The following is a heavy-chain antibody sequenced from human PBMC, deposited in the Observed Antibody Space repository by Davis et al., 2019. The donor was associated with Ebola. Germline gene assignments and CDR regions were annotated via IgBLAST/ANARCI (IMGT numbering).Heavy chain of an antibody. Sequence: ASVKVSCKASGYTFTNYYMHWVRQAPGQGLEWMGMINPNDGRTIYAQKFQGRVTMTRDTSTSTVYMELSSLRSEDTAVYYCARGGGIVVAPSDYWGQGTLVTVSS. V-gene: IGHV1-46*01. CDR2: INPNDGRT. J-gene: IGHJ4*02. CDR1: GYTFTNYY. CDR3: ARGGGIVVAPSDY. D-gene: IGHD2-2*01.